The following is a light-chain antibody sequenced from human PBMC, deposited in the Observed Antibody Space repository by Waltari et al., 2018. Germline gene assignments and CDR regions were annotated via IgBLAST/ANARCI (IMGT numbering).Light chain of an antibody. Sequence: QSALTQPASVSGSPGQSITIPCTGTSSDVGGYNHVSWYQQHPCKAPKLLTYDVSTGPSGVSHRFSGSKSGNTASLTISGLQAEDEADYYCSSYISSSTLELFGGGTSLTVL. CDR2: DVS. J-gene: IGLJ2*01. V-gene: IGLV2-14*03. CDR1: SSDVGGYNH. CDR3: SSYISSSTLEL.